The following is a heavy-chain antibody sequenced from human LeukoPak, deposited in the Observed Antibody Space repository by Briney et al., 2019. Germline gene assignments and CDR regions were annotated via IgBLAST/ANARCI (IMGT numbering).Heavy chain of an antibody. CDR2: IYWDDDK. Sequence: SGPTLVKPTQTLTLTCTFSGFSLSTSGVGVGWIRQPPGKALEWLALIYWDDDKRYSPSLKSRLTITKDTSKNQVVLTMTNMDPVDTATYYCARTTTVTTAPYYYYYYYMDVWAKGTTVTVSS. CDR1: GFSLSTSGVG. D-gene: IGHD4-17*01. V-gene: IGHV2-5*02. CDR3: ARTTTVTTAPYYYYYYYMDV. J-gene: IGHJ6*03.